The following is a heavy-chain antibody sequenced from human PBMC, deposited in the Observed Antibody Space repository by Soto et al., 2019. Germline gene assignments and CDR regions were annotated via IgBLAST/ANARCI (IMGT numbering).Heavy chain of an antibody. Sequence: QVQLQESGPGLVKPSGTLSLTCAVSGASISTSQWWSWVRQSPGKGLEWIGEIYHSGDTKYNPSLKSRVTISVDKSKSQFSLNLNSVTAADTAIYYCARDLAAVAGYFDSWGQGTLVTVSS. V-gene: IGHV4-4*02. CDR1: GASISTSQW. D-gene: IGHD6-19*01. CDR2: IYHSGDT. CDR3: ARDLAAVAGYFDS. J-gene: IGHJ4*02.